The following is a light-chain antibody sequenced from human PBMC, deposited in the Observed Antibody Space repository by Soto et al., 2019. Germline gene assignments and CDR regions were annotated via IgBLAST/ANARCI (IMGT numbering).Light chain of an antibody. V-gene: IGLV2-14*01. J-gene: IGLJ1*01. CDR3: CSYTTSDTLV. CDR2: DVT. Sequence: QSVLTQPASVSGSPGQSITISCTGTTSDLGAYNSVSWYRQHPGKAPKVMIYDVTHRPSGVSSRFSGSQSGNTASLTISGLQADDEADYYCCSYTTSDTLVFGTGTQLTVL. CDR1: TSDLGAYNS.